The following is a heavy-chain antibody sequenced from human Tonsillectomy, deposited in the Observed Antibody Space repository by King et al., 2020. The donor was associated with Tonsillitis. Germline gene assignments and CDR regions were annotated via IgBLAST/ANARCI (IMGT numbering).Heavy chain of an antibody. CDR1: GFTFSSDG. D-gene: IGHD3-22*01. CDR2: ISYDGNNK. J-gene: IGHJ4*02. V-gene: IGHV3-30*18. Sequence: VQLVESGGGVVQPGRSLRLSCAASGFTFSSDGMHWVRQAPGKGLEWVAVISYDGNNKYYADSVKGRFTNSRDTSKNKLYLQMNSLRAEDTAVYYCAKDMNTYYDSSGEIDYWGQGTLVTVSS. CDR3: AKDMNTYYDSSGEIDY.